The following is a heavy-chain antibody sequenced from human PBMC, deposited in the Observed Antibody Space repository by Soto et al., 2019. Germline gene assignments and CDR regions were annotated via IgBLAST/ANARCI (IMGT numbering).Heavy chain of an antibody. CDR1: GFTFSSYS. D-gene: IGHD3-22*01. CDR3: ARARHYYDSSGYLGY. V-gene: IGHV3-48*02. J-gene: IGHJ4*02. Sequence: EGSLRLSCAASGFTFSSYSMNWVRQAPGKGLEWVSYISSSSSTIYYADSVKGQFTISRDNAKNSLYLQMNSLRDEDTAVYYCARARHYYDSSGYLGYWGQGTLVTVS. CDR2: ISSSSSTI.